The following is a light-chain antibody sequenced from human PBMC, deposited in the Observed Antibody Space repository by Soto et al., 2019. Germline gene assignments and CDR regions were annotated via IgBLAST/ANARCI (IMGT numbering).Light chain of an antibody. Sequence: QSVLTQPPSASGTPGQRVSISCSGSTSNIGRNDVNWYQQLPGTAPKLLIYGHNQRPSGVPERFSGSKSGTSASLAISGLQSDDEADYYCASWDDSLNAPVFGGGTKLTVL. CDR3: ASWDDSLNAPV. V-gene: IGLV1-44*01. J-gene: IGLJ2*01. CDR1: TSNIGRND. CDR2: GHN.